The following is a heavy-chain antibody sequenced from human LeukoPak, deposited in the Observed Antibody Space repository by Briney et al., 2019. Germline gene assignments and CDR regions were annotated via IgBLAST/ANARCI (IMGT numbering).Heavy chain of an antibody. CDR1: GYSFTSYW. Sequence: GESLKISCKGSGYSFTSYWIAWVRQMPGKGLEWMGNIYPGDSDTRYSPSFQGQVTISADKSISTAYLQWSSLKASDTAMYYCATSPGYGDYFGWFDPWGQGTLVTVSS. D-gene: IGHD4-17*01. J-gene: IGHJ5*02. CDR3: ATSPGYGDYFGWFDP. V-gene: IGHV5-51*01. CDR2: IYPGDSDT.